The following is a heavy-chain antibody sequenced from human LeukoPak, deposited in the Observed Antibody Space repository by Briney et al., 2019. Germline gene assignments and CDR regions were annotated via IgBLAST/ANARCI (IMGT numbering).Heavy chain of an antibody. CDR3: ARDPIDIVVVPAAIQPDY. Sequence: PGGSLRLSCAASGFTFSSYSMNWVRQAPGKGLEWVSSISSSSSYIYYADSVKGRFTISRDNAKNSLYLQMNSLRAEDTAVYYCARDPIDIVVVPAAIQPDYWGQGTLVTVSS. J-gene: IGHJ4*02. D-gene: IGHD2-2*02. V-gene: IGHV3-21*01. CDR1: GFTFSSYS. CDR2: ISSSSSYI.